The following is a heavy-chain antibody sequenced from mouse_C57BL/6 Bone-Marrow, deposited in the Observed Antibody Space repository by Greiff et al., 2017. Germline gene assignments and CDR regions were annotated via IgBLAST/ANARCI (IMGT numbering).Heavy chain of an antibody. D-gene: IGHD1-1*02. V-gene: IGHV14-4*01. CDR3: TTLWYFDY. J-gene: IGHJ2*01. Sequence: EVQLQQSGAELVRPGASVKLSCTASGFNIKDDNMHWVKQRPEPGLEWIGWIDTENGDTEYSSKFQGKATITADKSSNTAYLQRSSLTSEDTAVYYCTTLWYFDYWGQGTTLTVSS. CDR1: GFNIKDDN. CDR2: IDTENGDT.